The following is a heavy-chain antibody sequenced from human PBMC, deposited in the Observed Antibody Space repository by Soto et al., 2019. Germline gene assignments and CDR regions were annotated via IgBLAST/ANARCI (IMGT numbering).Heavy chain of an antibody. D-gene: IGHD1-1*01. J-gene: IGHJ6*02. V-gene: IGHV3-48*03. CDR2: ISSSGNTI. CDR3: ARGQLRKNPSLNSYYYGMDV. CDR1: GFTLSHYE. Sequence: GGSLRLSCTASGFTLSHYEMRWVRQAPGEGLECVSYISSSGNTIYYADSVKGRFTISRDSAKNSLFLQMNSLRDEDTAVYYCARGQLRKNPSLNSYYYGMDVWGQGTTVTVSS.